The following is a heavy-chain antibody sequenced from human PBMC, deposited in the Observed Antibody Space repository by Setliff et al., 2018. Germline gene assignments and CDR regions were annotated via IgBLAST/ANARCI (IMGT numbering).Heavy chain of an antibody. CDR1: GASISSSSYY. Sequence: SETLSLTCTVSGASISSSSYYWAWIRQPPGRGLELIGSIFYGGSTYYNPSLKSRVTISIDASKSQFSLKLDSVTAADTAVYYCARTDDYYNFYAYWGQGTLVTVSS. J-gene: IGHJ4*02. V-gene: IGHV4-39*07. CDR2: IFYGGST. D-gene: IGHD3-3*01. CDR3: ARTDDYYNFYAY.